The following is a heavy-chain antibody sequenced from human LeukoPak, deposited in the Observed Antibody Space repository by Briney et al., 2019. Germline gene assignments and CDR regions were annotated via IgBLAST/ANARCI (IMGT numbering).Heavy chain of an antibody. CDR1: GLTFSSHW. Sequence: GGSLRLSCAASGLTFSSHWMHWVRQAPGKGLVWVSRITNDGSSTTYADSVKGRFTISRDNSKNTLYLQMNSLRAEDTAVYYCARDSQQLDGYFDYWGQGTLVTVSS. D-gene: IGHD6-13*01. V-gene: IGHV3-74*01. CDR3: ARDSQQLDGYFDY. J-gene: IGHJ4*02. CDR2: ITNDGSST.